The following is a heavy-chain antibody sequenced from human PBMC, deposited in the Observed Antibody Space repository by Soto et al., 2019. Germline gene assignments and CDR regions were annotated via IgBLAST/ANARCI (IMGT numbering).Heavy chain of an antibody. CDR3: ARDGSGGAWGWFDP. CDR2: IWYDGSNK. Sequence: QVQLVESGGGVVQPGMSLRLSCAASGYTFIRYGMHWVRQAPGKGLEWVAVIWYDGSNKYYADSVKGRFTISRDNSKNTVFLQMDRLTVEDTALYYCARDGSGGAWGWFDPWGQGTLVSVSS. CDR1: GYTFIRYG. J-gene: IGHJ5*02. V-gene: IGHV3-33*01. D-gene: IGHD3-10*01.